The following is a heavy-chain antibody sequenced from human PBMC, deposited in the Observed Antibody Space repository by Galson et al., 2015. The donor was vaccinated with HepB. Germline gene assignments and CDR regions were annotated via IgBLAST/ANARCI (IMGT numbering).Heavy chain of an antibody. CDR2: INAGNGNT. CDR3: ARNLAYGIDV. J-gene: IGHJ6*02. CDR1: GYTFTSYD. V-gene: IGHV1-3*01. Sequence: SVKVSCKASGYTFTSYDMHWVRQAPGQRLGWMGWINAGNGNTRYSQRFQGRVTITRDTSASTAYMELSSLRSEDTAVYYCARNLAYGIDVWGQGTTVTVSS.